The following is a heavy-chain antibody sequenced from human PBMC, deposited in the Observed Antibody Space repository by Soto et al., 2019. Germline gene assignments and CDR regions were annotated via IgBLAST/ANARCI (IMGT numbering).Heavy chain of an antibody. D-gene: IGHD2-15*01. CDR2: IGGGGDDT. J-gene: IGHJ3*02. CDR1: VFTFSNYA. V-gene: IGHV3-23*04. CDR3: AKDRMNHNSVWDPFDI. Sequence: VQLVESGGGVVQPGRSLRLSCAASVFTFSNYAMSWVRQAPGKGREWVSGIGGGGDDTSYADSVKGRFIISRDNSESLLSMEFDGLIAVDTAVYYCAKDRMNHNSVWDPFDIWGQGTMVTVSS.